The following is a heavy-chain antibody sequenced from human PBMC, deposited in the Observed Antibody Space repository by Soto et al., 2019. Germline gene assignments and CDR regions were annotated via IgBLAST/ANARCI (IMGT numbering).Heavy chain of an antibody. CDR3: AKLPKYSSGWYLGDFDY. J-gene: IGHJ4*02. CDR1: GFTFSSYA. V-gene: IGHV3-23*01. Sequence: EVQLLESGGGLVQPGGSLRLSCAASGFTFSSYAMSWVRQAPGKGLEWVSAISGSGGSTYYADSVKGRFTISRDNSKNTLYLQMNSLGPEDTAVYYCAKLPKYSSGWYLGDFDYWGQGTLVTVSS. D-gene: IGHD6-19*01. CDR2: ISGSGGST.